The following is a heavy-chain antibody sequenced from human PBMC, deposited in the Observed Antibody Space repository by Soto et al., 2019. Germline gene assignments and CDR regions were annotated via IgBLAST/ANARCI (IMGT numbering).Heavy chain of an antibody. Sequence: GGSLRLSCAASGFTFSSYAMSWVRQAPGKGLEWVSAISGSGGSTYYADSVKGRFTISRDNSKNTLYLQMNSLRAEDTAVYYCAKDLSVAGNKRVDYWGQGTLVTVSS. V-gene: IGHV3-23*01. D-gene: IGHD6-19*01. CDR1: GFTFSSYA. CDR3: AKDLSVAGNKRVDY. J-gene: IGHJ4*02. CDR2: ISGSGGST.